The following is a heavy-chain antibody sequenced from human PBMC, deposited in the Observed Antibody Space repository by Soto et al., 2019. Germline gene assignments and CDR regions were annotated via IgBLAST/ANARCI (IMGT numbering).Heavy chain of an antibody. CDR1: GYSFTGLD. CDR2: MQPSSGRT. Sequence: GASVKVSCKXSGYSFTGLDINWVRQTTGQGLEWMGWMQPSSGRTGYAQKFQGRVTMTRDTSINTAYMELSSLTSDDTAFYYCAPGVTAGVDFWGQGTLVTVSS. V-gene: IGHV1-8*01. J-gene: IGHJ4*02. D-gene: IGHD1-26*01. CDR3: APGVTAGVDF.